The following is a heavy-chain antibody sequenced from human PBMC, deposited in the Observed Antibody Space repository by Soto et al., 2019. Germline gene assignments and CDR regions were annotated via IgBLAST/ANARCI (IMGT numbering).Heavy chain of an antibody. V-gene: IGHV3-30-3*01. CDR1: GFTFSSYA. CDR2: ISYDGSNK. J-gene: IGHJ6*02. CDR3: ARPTSLSYSMDV. Sequence: QVQLVESGGGMVQPGRSLRLSCAASGFTFSSYAMHWVRQAPGKGLEWVAVISYDGSNKYYADSVKGRFTISRDNSKNTLYLQMNSLRAEDTVVYYCARPTSLSYSMDVWGQGTTVTVSS. D-gene: IGHD1-1*01.